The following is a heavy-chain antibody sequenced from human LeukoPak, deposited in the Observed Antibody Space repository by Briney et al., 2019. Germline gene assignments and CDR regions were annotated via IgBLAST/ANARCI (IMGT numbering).Heavy chain of an antibody. Sequence: PSETLSLTCTVSGNSITSAYYCGWIRQPPRQGLEWIASIYSSGNTYFNPPLKTRVTISLDSSQNQFSLKLRSMTAADTAVYYCARDARLYYYDSNGYFFDSWGQGTLVTVSS. CDR1: GNSITSAYY. D-gene: IGHD3-22*01. J-gene: IGHJ5*01. CDR3: ARDARLYYYDSNGYFFDS. CDR2: IYSSGNT. V-gene: IGHV4-38-2*02.